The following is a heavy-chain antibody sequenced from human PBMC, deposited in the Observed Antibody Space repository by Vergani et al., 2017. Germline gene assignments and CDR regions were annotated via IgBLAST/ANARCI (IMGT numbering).Heavy chain of an antibody. J-gene: IGHJ5*02. Sequence: ELQLVESGGGLVQPGGSLRLSCAASGSTFSGNYMTWVRQAPGKGLEWVSHIYSDDETYYADSVKGRVTISRDTSKNTLHLQINNLGVEYPAVYYCAIGNYYGSGNYVDPWGQGTLVTVSS. V-gene: IGHV3-66*02. CDR2: IYSDDET. CDR3: AIGNYYGSGNYVDP. D-gene: IGHD3-10*01. CDR1: GSTFSGNY.